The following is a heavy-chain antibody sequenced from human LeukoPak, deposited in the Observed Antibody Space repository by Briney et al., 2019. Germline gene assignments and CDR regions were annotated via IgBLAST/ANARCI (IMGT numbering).Heavy chain of an antibody. V-gene: IGHV3-43*02. CDR1: GFTFDDYA. Sequence: GGSLRLSCAASGFTFDDYAMHWVRQAPGKGLEWVSLISGDGGSTYYADSVKGRFTISRDNSKNSLYLQMNSLRTGDTALYYCAKGTASRLALGYWGQGTLVTVSS. CDR2: ISGDGGST. CDR3: AKGTASRLALGY. D-gene: IGHD6-19*01. J-gene: IGHJ4*02.